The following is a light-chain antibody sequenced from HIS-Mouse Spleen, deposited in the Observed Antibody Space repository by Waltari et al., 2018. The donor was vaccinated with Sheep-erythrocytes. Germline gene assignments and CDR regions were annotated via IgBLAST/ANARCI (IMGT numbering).Light chain of an antibody. CDR1: QDISNY. V-gene: IGKV1-33*01. CDR2: HAS. CDR3: QQYDNLPLT. J-gene: IGKJ4*01. Sequence: DIQMTQSPSSLSASVGDRVTITFQGGQDISNYLNWYQQKPGKPPKLLLYHASNLETGVPSRFSGRGSGTDFTFTISSLQPEDIATYYCQQYDNLPLTFGGGTKVEIK.